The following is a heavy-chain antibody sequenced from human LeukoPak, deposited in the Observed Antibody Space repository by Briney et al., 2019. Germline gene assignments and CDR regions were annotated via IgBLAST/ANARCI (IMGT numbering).Heavy chain of an antibody. CDR2: IYYSGST. J-gene: IGHJ6*03. Sequence: SETLSLTCTVSGGSISSSSYYWGWLRQPPGKGLEWIGSIYYSGSTYYNPSLKSRFTISVDTSKNQFSLKLSSVTAADTAVYYCAREHCSGGSCYSIYYYYYMDVWGKGTTVTVSS. CDR1: GGSISSSSYY. D-gene: IGHD2-15*01. CDR3: AREHCSGGSCYSIYYYYYMDV. V-gene: IGHV4-39*07.